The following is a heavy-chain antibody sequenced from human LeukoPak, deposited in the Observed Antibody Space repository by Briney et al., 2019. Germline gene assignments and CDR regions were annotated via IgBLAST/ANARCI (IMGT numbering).Heavy chain of an antibody. CDR1: GGSISSGSYY. CDR3: ARGTAARPQYYFDY. CDR2: IYTSGST. V-gene: IGHV4-61*02. Sequence: SETLSLTCTVSGGSISSGSYYWSWIRQPAGKGLEWIGRIYTSGSTNYNPSLKSRVTISVDTSKNQFSLKLSSVTAADTAVYYCARGTAARPQYYFDYWGQGTLVTLSS. J-gene: IGHJ4*02. D-gene: IGHD6-6*01.